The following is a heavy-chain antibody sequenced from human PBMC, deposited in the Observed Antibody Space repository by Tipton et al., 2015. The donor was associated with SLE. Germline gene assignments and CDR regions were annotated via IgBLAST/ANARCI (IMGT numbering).Heavy chain of an antibody. CDR2: ISSSSSYT. CDR3: ARAAVVGATGGDAFDI. Sequence: SLRLSCAASGFTFSDYYMSWIRQAPGKGLAWISYISSSSSYTNYADSVKGRFTISRDNAKNSLYLQMNSLRAEDTAVYYCARAAVVGATGGDAFDIWGQGTMVTVSS. V-gene: IGHV3-11*05. CDR1: GFTFSDYY. J-gene: IGHJ3*02. D-gene: IGHD1-26*01.